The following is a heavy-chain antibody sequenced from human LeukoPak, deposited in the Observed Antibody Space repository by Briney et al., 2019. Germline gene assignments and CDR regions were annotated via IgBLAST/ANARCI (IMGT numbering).Heavy chain of an antibody. CDR3: ARGVRRATQARNSHYYNMDV. CDR1: GYTFTSYD. V-gene: IGHV1-8*01. CDR2: MNPNSGNT. J-gene: IGHJ6*03. Sequence: ASVKVSCKASGYTFTSYDINWARQATGQGLEWMGWMNPNSGNTGYAQKFQGRVTMTRNTSISTAYMELSSLRSEDAAVYYCARGVRRATQARNSHYYNMDVWGKGTTVTVSS. D-gene: IGHD4-23*01.